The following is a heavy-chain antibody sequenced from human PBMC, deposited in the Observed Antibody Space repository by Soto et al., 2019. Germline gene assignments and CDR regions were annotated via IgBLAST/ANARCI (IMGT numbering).Heavy chain of an antibody. J-gene: IGHJ4*02. Sequence: PGGSLRLSCAASGFTFSTYWMHWVRQTPGKGLEWVSRVNSNGHDTVYADSVKGRFTLSRDNSMDTLYLQMNTLRAEDTAIYYCAKVSSSWYAGFFDLWGQGTLVTVSS. CDR1: GFTFSTYW. CDR2: VNSNGHDT. V-gene: IGHV3-74*01. CDR3: AKVSSSWYAGFFDL. D-gene: IGHD6-13*01.